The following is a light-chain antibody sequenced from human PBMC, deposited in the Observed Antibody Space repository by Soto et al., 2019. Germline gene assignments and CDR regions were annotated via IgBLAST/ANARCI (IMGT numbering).Light chain of an antibody. CDR2: GAS. J-gene: IGKJ1*01. V-gene: IGKV3-20*01. CDR3: HQYGSPLWT. Sequence: EIVMTQSPATLSVSPGERATLSCRASQIVSSGYLAWYQQKPGQAPRLLIYGASSRATDIPDRFSGSGSRTEFTLTITGLEPEDIGVYFCHQYGSPLWTFGQGPRWIS. CDR1: QIVSSGY.